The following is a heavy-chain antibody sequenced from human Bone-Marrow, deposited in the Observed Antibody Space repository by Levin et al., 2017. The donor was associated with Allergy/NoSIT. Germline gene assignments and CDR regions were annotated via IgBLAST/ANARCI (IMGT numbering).Heavy chain of an antibody. Sequence: SETLSLTCTISGDSMSIYYWSWIRQPPGKGLEWIGYIYYSGSTNYNPSLKSRVAISMDTSRTQFSLRLSSVTAADPAVYYCARGYCGGGSCYTAYYYYYMDVWGKGTTVTVSS. CDR2: IYYSGST. D-gene: IGHD2-15*01. CDR1: GDSMSIYY. CDR3: ARGYCGGGSCYTAYYYYYMDV. J-gene: IGHJ6*03. V-gene: IGHV4-59*01.